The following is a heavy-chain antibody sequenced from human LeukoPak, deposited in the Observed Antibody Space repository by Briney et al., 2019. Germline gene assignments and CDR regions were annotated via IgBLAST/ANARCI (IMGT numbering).Heavy chain of an antibody. J-gene: IGHJ3*02. D-gene: IGHD3-22*01. V-gene: IGHV1-18*01. Sequence: ASVKVSCKASGYTFTSYGISWVRQAPGQGLEWMGWISAYNGNTNYAQKLQGRVTMTTDTSTSTAYMELRSLRSDDTAVYYYARDQPAYYYDSSGYYMGGRGNDAFDIWGQGTMVTVSS. CDR3: ARDQPAYYYDSSGYYMGGRGNDAFDI. CDR2: ISAYNGNT. CDR1: GYTFTSYG.